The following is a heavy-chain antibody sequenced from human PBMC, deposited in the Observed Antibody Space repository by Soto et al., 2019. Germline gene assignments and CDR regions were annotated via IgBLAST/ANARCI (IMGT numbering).Heavy chain of an antibody. CDR1: GFTFSSYA. D-gene: IGHD2-2*01. CDR3: ATGADMVVVPAAIWIRPLNYGMDV. J-gene: IGHJ6*02. V-gene: IGHV3-30-3*01. CDR2: ISYDGSNK. Sequence: QVQLVDSGGGVVQPGRSLRLSCAASGFTFSSYAMHWVRQAPGKGLEWVAVISYDGSNKYYADSVKRRCTISRDNSKNTLYRQINSLKAQDTSVYYCATGADMVVVPAAIWIRPLNYGMDVWGRGTTLTVCS.